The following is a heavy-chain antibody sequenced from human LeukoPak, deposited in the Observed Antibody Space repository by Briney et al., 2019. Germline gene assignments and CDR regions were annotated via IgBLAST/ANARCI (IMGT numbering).Heavy chain of an antibody. Sequence: GGSLRLSCVVSGATVSSNYMSWVRQAPGKGLEWVSVIYSGGATYYADSVKGRFTISRDISQNTLYLQMNDLRAEDTALYYCARDFSGYWGQGTLVTVSS. CDR1: GATVSSNY. D-gene: IGHD3-10*01. CDR3: ARDFSGY. J-gene: IGHJ4*01. V-gene: IGHV3-66*01. CDR2: IYSGGAT.